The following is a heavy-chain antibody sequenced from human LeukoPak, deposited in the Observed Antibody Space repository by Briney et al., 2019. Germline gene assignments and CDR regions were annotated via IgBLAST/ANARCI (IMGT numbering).Heavy chain of an antibody. J-gene: IGHJ4*02. V-gene: IGHV1-2*02. CDR2: INPNSGGT. D-gene: IGHD6-19*01. Sequence: ASVTVSCKASGYTFTGYYMHWVRQAPGQGLEWMGWINPNSGGTNYAQKFQGRVTMTRDTSISTAYMELSRLRSDDTAVYYCARGGWLVQREPSPLYDYWGQGTLVTVSS. CDR1: GYTFTGYY. CDR3: ARGGWLVQREPSPLYDY.